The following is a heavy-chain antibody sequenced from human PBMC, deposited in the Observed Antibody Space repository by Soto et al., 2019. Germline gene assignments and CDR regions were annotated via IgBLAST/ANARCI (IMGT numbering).Heavy chain of an antibody. J-gene: IGHJ5*02. Sequence: QLQLQESGPGLVKPSETLSLTCTVSGGSISSSSYFWGWSRQPPGKGLEWIGTTYYSGSTYYNPSLKSRVTISVDTSKNQFSLKLSSVTAADTAVYYCATRNWFDPWGQGTLVTVSS. CDR2: TYYSGST. V-gene: IGHV4-39*01. CDR3: ATRNWFDP. CDR1: GGSISSSSYF.